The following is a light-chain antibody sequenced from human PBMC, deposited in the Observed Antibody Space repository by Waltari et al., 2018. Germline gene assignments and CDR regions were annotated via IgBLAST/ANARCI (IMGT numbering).Light chain of an antibody. CDR3: GSYTTRATHV. CDR2: DVN. Sequence: QPALTQPASVSGSPGQSLTISCTGTSSDVGGYNYLSWYQQHPATTPQLIIFDVNRRPSGVSHRFSGSKSGNTASLTISGLQAEDEADYYCGSYTTRATHVFGIGTKVTVL. V-gene: IGLV2-14*03. J-gene: IGLJ1*01. CDR1: SSDVGGYNY.